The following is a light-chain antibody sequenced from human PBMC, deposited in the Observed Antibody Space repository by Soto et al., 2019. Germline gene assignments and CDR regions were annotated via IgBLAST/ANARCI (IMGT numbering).Light chain of an antibody. Sequence: ILMTQSPATLSVSPGERATLSCRASQSVSNNLAWYQQKPGQAPRLLIYDASTRATGIPARFSGSGSGTEFTLTISGLQYEDFAVYYCQRYNIWPPWTFGQGTKVEIK. J-gene: IGKJ1*01. CDR2: DAS. CDR1: QSVSNN. CDR3: QRYNIWPPWT. V-gene: IGKV3-15*01.